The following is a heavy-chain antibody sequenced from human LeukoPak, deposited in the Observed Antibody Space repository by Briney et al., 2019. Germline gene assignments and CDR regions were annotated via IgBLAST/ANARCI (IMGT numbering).Heavy chain of an antibody. CDR2: IYYSGST. D-gene: IGHD3-22*01. CDR1: GGSVSSGSYY. CDR3: ARAPPYYYGDSSGWGAFDI. Sequence: PSETLSLTCTVSGGSVSSGSYYWSWIRQPPGKGLEWIGYIYYSGSTNYNPSLKSRVTISVDTSKNQLSLKLSSVTAADTAVYYCARAPPYYYGDSSGWGAFDIWGQGTMVTVSS. V-gene: IGHV4-61*01. J-gene: IGHJ3*02.